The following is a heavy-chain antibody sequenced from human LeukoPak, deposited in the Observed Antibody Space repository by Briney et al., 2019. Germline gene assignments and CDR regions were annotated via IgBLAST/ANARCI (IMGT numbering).Heavy chain of an antibody. D-gene: IGHD2-2*01. CDR1: GFTFSSYA. J-gene: IGHJ3*02. CDR2: ISGSGGST. Sequence: GGSLRLSCAASGFTFSSYAMSWVRQAPGKGLEWVSAISGSGGSTYYADSVKGRFTISRDNSKNTLYLQMNSLRAEDTAVYYCAKLGYCSSTSCYVGGAFDIWGQGTMVTVSS. CDR3: AKLGYCSSTSCYVGGAFDI. V-gene: IGHV3-23*01.